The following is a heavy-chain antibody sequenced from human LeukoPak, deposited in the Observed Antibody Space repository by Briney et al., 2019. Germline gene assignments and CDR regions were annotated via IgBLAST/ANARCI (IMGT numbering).Heavy chain of an antibody. CDR2: IYYSGST. D-gene: IGHD3-10*01. Sequence: SETLSLTCTVSGGSISSSSYYWGWIRQPPGKGLEWIGSIYYSGSTYYNPSLKSRVTISVDTSKNQFSLQLSSVTAADTAVYYCARVVLGEPDYFDYWGQGTLVTVSS. CDR1: GGSISSSSYY. CDR3: ARVVLGEPDYFDY. V-gene: IGHV4-39*07. J-gene: IGHJ4*02.